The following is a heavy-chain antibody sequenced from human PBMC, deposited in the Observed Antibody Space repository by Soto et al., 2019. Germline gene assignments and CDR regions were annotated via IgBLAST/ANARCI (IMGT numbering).Heavy chain of an antibody. J-gene: IGHJ4*02. CDR1: GYSFTSYW. CDR3: ARPLNYDSSGYLNFDY. D-gene: IGHD3-22*01. V-gene: IGHV5-51*01. Sequence: RGESLKISCKGSGYSFTSYWIGWVRQMPGKGLEWMGIIYPGDSDTRYSPSFQGQVTISADKSISTAYLQWSSLKASDTAMYYCARPLNYDSSGYLNFDYWGQGTLVTVSS. CDR2: IYPGDSDT.